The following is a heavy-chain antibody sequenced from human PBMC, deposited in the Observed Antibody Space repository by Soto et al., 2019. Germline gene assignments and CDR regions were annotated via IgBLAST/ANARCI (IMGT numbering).Heavy chain of an antibody. D-gene: IGHD5-12*01. V-gene: IGHV1-18*04. CDR3: ARLNSDYAVDF. CDR2: ISTWNDDK. J-gene: IGHJ4*02. CDR1: GYIFTSYG. Sequence: ASVKVSCKPSGYIFTSYGFSWLRQAPGQGPEWMGWISTWNDDKRDTQKFRDRVTMTTDTSTSTAYMELRSLRFDDTAIYYCARLNSDYAVDFWGQGTLVTVSS.